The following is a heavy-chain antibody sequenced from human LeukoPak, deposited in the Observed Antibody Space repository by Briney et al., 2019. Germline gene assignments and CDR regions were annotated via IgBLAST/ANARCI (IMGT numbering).Heavy chain of an antibody. CDR3: ASPYCSGGSCYANWFDP. J-gene: IGHJ5*02. V-gene: IGHV4-34*01. CDR2: INHSGST. Sequence: TSETLSLTCAVYGGSFSGYYWSWIRQPPGKRLEWIGEINHSGSTNYNPSLKSRVTISVDTSKNQFSLKLSSVTAADTAVYYCASPYCSGGSCYANWFDPWGQGTLVTVSS. D-gene: IGHD2-15*01. CDR1: GGSFSGYY.